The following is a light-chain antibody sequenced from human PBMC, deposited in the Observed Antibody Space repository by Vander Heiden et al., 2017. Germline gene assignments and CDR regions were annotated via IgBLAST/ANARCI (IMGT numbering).Light chain of an antibody. V-gene: IGLV1-51*02. CDR1: SSNIENNF. Sequence: PSVSAAPGQKVTISCSGSSSNIENNFVSWYQQFPGIAPKLLIYENTKRPSGIPDRCSASKSGTSATLGITGLQTGDEASYYCSTWDSGLSAEVFGGGTKLTVL. J-gene: IGLJ2*01. CDR3: STWDSGLSAEV. CDR2: ENT.